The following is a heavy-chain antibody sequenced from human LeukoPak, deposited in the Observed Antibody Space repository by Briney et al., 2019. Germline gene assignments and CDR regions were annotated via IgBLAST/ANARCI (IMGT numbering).Heavy chain of an antibody. CDR3: STGASSCSSTTCYSGENYYYMDV. CDR1: GFTFSSYG. D-gene: IGHD2-2*01. CDR2: ISGSGGST. J-gene: IGHJ6*03. Sequence: GGSLRPSCAASGFTFSSYGMSWVRQAPGKGLEWVSAISGSGGSTYYADSVKGRFTISRDNSKNTLYLQMNSLRAEDTAVYYCSTGASSCSSTTCYSGENYYYMDVWGKGTTVTISS. V-gene: IGHV3-23*01.